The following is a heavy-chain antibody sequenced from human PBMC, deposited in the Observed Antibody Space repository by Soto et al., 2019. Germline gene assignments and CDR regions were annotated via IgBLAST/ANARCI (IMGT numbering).Heavy chain of an antibody. CDR3: PRVPDY. V-gene: IGHV4-30-2*01. CDR1: GCAISSVGYS. J-gene: IGHJ4*02. CDR2: VYQSGST. Sequence: QLQLQESGSGLLKPSQTLSLTCAFSGCAISSVGYSWGWLRQPPGKGLEWLGYVYQSGSTYYNPSLKIRVTISVDRSKNQFSMKLSSVTAADTVVYYCPRVPDYWGQGTLFTVSS.